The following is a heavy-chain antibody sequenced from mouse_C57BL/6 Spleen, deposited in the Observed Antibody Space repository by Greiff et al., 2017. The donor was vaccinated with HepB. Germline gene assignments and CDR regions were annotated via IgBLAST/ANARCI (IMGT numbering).Heavy chain of an antibody. CDR3: ARWGYEGESFAY. J-gene: IGHJ3*01. CDR2: IDPSDSET. D-gene: IGHD2-2*01. CDR1: GYTFTSYW. Sequence: VKLQQPGAELVRPGSSVKLSCKASGYTFTSYWMHWVKQRPIQGLEWIGNIDPSDSETHYNQKFKDKATLTVDKSSSTAYMQLSSLTSEDSAVYYCARWGYEGESFAYWGQGTLVTVSA. V-gene: IGHV1-52*01.